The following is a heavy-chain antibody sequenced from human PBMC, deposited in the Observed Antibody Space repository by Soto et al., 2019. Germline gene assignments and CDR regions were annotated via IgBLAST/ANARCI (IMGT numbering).Heavy chain of an antibody. CDR3: AKGALGYSGYEYGSYY. D-gene: IGHD5-12*01. CDR1: GFTFSSYA. J-gene: IGHJ4*02. CDR2: ISGSGGST. Sequence: PGGSLRLSCAASGFTFSSYAMSWVRQAPGKGLEWVSAISGSGGSTYYADSVKGRFTISRDNSKNTLYLQMNSLRAEDTAVYYCAKGALGYSGYEYGSYYWGQGTLVTVSS. V-gene: IGHV3-23*01.